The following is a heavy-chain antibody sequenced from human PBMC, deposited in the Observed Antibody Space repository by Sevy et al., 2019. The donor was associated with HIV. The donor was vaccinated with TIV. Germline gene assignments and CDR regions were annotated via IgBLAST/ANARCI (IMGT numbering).Heavy chain of an antibody. D-gene: IGHD1-1*01. Sequence: GGSLRLACVASGFTFSDYYMSWVRQAPGKGLEWVSSFSRSAITIYYADSVQGRFTISRDNAKNSLYLQMNSLRAEDTAVYYCARDLPADLESPYYYYGMDVWGQGTTVTVSS. V-gene: IGHV3-11*01. CDR3: ARDLPADLESPYYYYGMDV. CDR2: FSRSAITI. J-gene: IGHJ6*02. CDR1: GFTFSDYY.